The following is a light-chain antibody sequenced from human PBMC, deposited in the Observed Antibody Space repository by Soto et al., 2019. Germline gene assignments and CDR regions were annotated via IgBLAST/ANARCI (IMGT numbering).Light chain of an antibody. J-gene: IGKJ4*02. CDR2: FES. CDR1: QTVTNN. CDR3: QQYNKCPLT. Sequence: EIVMTQSPATLSLSPGEKATLSCRASQTVTNNFAGYQQKPGQAPRLLIYFESTRAPGIPARFSGSGSGTEFTLTISSLQSEDFAVYYCQQYNKCPLTFGGGTKVETK. V-gene: IGKV3-15*01.